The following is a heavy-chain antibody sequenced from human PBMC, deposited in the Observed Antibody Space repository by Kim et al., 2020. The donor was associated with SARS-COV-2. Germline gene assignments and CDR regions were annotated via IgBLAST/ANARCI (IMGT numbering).Heavy chain of an antibody. Sequence: GGSLRLSCAASGFTFSSYAMSWVRQAPGKGLEWVSAISGSGGSTYYADSVKGRFTISRDNSKNTLYLQMNSLRAEDTAVYYCAKDGGPSYGDYVPGYYWGQGTLVPVSS. CDR3: AKDGGPSYGDYVPGYY. CDR2: ISGSGGST. CDR1: GFTFSSYA. V-gene: IGHV3-23*01. D-gene: IGHD4-17*01. J-gene: IGHJ4*02.